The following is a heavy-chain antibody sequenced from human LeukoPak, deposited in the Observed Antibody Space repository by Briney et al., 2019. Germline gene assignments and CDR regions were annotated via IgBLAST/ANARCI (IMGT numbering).Heavy chain of an antibody. CDR3: ARRDIVVVVSASDY. D-gene: IGHD2-15*01. CDR2: ISGSGDST. V-gene: IGHV3-23*01. J-gene: IGHJ4*02. Sequence: PGGSLRLSCAASGFTFSSYAMSWVRQAPGKGLEWVSAISGSGDSTYYADSVEGRFTMSRDNSKNTVYLQMNSLRVDDTAVYYCARRDIVVVVSASDYWGQGTLVTVSS. CDR1: GFTFSSYA.